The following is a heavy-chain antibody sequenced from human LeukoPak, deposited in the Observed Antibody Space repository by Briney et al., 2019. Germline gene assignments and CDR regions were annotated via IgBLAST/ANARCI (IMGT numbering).Heavy chain of an antibody. CDR3: ARDLLGDYDFWSGYSNLHTSFDY. V-gene: IGHV3-21*01. J-gene: IGHJ4*02. CDR1: GFTFSSYS. CDR2: ISSSSSYI. Sequence: PGGSLRLSCAASGFTFSSYSMNWVRQAPGKGLEWVSSISSSSSYIYYADSVKGRFTISRDNAKNSLYLQMNSLRAEDTAVYYCARDLLGDYDFWSGYSNLHTSFDYWGQGTLVTVSS. D-gene: IGHD3-3*01.